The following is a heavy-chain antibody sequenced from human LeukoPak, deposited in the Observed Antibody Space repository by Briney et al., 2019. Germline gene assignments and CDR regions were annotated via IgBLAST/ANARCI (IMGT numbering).Heavy chain of an antibody. J-gene: IGHJ6*03. D-gene: IGHD2-15*01. Sequence: PSETLSLTCTVSGGSISSGSFYWSWIRQPAGKGLEWIGRIYTSGSTNYNPSLKSRVTISVDTSKNQSSLKLSSVTGADTAVYYCARDRWNSGSISRKEDYYSYYMDVWGKGTTVTVSS. CDR1: GGSISSGSFY. CDR2: IYTSGST. CDR3: ARDRWNSGSISRKEDYYSYYMDV. V-gene: IGHV4-61*02.